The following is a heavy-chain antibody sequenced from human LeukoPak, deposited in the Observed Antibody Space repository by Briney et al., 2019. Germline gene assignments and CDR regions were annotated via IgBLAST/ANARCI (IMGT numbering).Heavy chain of an antibody. V-gene: IGHV3-66*01. CDR3: GGSYSSSKPEIDY. Sequence: PGRSLRLACAASGFTVSSYYMSWVRQAPGKGLEWVSVIYSGGNTYYADSVKGRFTISRNNAKTTLYLQMNSLRAEDTAVYYCGGSYSSSKPEIDYWGQGTLVTVSS. CDR1: GFTVSSYY. J-gene: IGHJ4*02. CDR2: IYSGGNT. D-gene: IGHD6-13*01.